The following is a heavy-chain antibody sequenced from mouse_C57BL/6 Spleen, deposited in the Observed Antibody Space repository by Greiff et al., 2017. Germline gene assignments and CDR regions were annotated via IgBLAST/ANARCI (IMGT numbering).Heavy chain of an antibody. CDR2: IYPGSGST. Sequence: VQLQQSGAELVKPGASVKMSCKASGYTFTSSWITWVKQRPGQGLEWIGDIYPGSGSTNYNEKFKSKATLTVDTSSSTAYMQLSSLTSEDSAVYYCATLYYDYDGGFAYWGQGTLVTVSA. J-gene: IGHJ3*01. CDR1: GYTFTSSW. CDR3: ATLYYDYDGGFAY. D-gene: IGHD2-4*01. V-gene: IGHV1-55*01.